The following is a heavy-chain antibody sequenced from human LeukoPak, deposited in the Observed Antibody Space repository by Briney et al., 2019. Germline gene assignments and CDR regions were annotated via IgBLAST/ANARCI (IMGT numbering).Heavy chain of an antibody. V-gene: IGHV3-23*01. D-gene: IGHD1-1*01. CDR1: GFIFSTNG. CDR3: ARGVYWSLDY. CDR2: IAGGDEST. Sequence: GGSLRHSCAIAGFIFSTNGMNWVRQSPGKGLEWLATIAGGDESTYYADSVKGRFAISRDNSKNTVFLHMNSLRVEDTAVYYCARGVYWSLDYWGQGTPDTVSS. J-gene: IGHJ4*02.